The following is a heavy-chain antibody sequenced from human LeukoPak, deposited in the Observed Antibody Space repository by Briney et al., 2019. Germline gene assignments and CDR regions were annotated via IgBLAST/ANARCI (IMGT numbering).Heavy chain of an antibody. V-gene: IGHV3-30*04. Sequence: GGSLRLSCAASGFTFSSYAMHWVRQAPGKGLEWVAVISYDGSNKYYADSVKGRFTISRDNSKNTLYLQMNSLRAEDTAVYYCARDRRPYSSSWSFDYWGQGTLVTVSS. CDR3: ARDRRPYSSSWSFDY. J-gene: IGHJ4*02. D-gene: IGHD6-13*01. CDR2: ISYDGSNK. CDR1: GFTFSSYA.